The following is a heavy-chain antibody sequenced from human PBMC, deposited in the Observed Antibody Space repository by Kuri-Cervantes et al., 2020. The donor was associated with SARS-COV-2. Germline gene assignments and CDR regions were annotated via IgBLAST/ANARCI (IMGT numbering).Heavy chain of an antibody. J-gene: IGHJ6*02. D-gene: IGHD2-8*01. CDR2: IIPIFGTA. CDR1: GGTFSSYA. V-gene: IGHV1-69*13. Sequence: SVKVSCKASGGTFSSYAISWVRQAPGQGLEWMGGIIPIFGTANYAQKFQGRVTITADESTSTAYMELSSLRSEDTAVYYCARPTNDFGCMDVWGQGTTVTVSS. CDR3: ARPTNDFGCMDV.